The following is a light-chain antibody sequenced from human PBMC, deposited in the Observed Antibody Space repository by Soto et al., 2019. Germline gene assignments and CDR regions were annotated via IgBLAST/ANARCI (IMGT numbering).Light chain of an antibody. V-gene: IGKV4-1*01. Sequence: DIVMTQSPDSLAVSLGERATINCKSRQSVLYSSNNKNYLAWYQQKPGQPPKLLIYWASTRESGVPDRFSGSGSGTDFTLTISSLQAEDVAVYYCQQCYSVPPTFGQGTKLEIK. CDR3: QQCYSVPPT. CDR1: QSVLYSSNNKNY. CDR2: WAS. J-gene: IGKJ2*01.